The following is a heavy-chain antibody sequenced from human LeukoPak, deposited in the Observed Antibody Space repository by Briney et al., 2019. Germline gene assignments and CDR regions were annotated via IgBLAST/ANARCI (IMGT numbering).Heavy chain of an antibody. J-gene: IGHJ6*02. Sequence: ASVKVSCTASGYTFTGYYMHWVRQAPGQGLEWMGRINPNSGGTNYAQKFQGRVTMTRDTSISTAYMELSRLRSDDTAVYYCARGEQLLRQNLVYYYYYGMDVWGQGTTVTVSS. CDR1: GYTFTGYY. CDR3: ARGEQLLRQNLVYYYYYGMDV. D-gene: IGHD6-13*01. CDR2: INPNSGGT. V-gene: IGHV1-2*06.